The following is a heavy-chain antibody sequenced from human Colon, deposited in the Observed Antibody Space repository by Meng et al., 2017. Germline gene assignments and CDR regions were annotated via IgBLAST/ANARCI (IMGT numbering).Heavy chain of an antibody. Sequence: GGSLRLSCEASGFTFGRSAMNWVRQAPGKGLEWGSYISGSGTTLYYADSVKGRFTISRDNAKNSLFLQMNSLRAEDTAIYYCARDVLSSEWGDDWGQGTLVTVSS. D-gene: IGHD6-19*01. CDR1: GFTFGRSA. CDR3: ARDVLSSEWGDD. J-gene: IGHJ4*02. CDR2: ISGSGTTL. V-gene: IGHV3-48*03.